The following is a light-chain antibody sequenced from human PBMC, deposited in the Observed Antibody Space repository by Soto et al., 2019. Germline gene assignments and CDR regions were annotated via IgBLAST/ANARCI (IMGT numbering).Light chain of an antibody. CDR3: QQGYNIVLS. CDR1: QGISNY. J-gene: IGKJ4*01. Sequence: DIQMTQAPSSLSASVGDRVTITCRASQGISNYLNWYQQKTGKAPKLLMYSTTTLESGVPSRFSGSGVGTDFTLTISCLQLEDFATYYCQQGYNIVLSFGGGTKVEVK. CDR2: STT. V-gene: IGKV1-39*01.